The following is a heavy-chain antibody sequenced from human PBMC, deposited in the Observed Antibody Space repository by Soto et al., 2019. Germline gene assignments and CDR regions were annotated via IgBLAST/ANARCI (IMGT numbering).Heavy chain of an antibody. J-gene: IGHJ4*02. CDR1: RSSLSSGHS. V-gene: IGHV4-38-2*01. D-gene: IGHD1-26*01. Sequence: PESQPHTSAVSRSSLSSGHSWGWVRQSPGKGLEWIGSIHHGGSPLYNPSLKGRIAISMDTSKNQVSLNLSSATAADTGIYYCARGWTAVATAYWGQGTQVT. CDR3: ARGWTAVATAY. CDR2: IHHGGSP.